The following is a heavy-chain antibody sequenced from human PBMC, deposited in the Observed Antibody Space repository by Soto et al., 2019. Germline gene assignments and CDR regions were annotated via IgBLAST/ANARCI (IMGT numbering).Heavy chain of an antibody. CDR1: GYTFTSYD. J-gene: IGHJ4*02. CDR3: ARPQYCSGGSCYGLYDY. CDR2: MNPNSGNT. D-gene: IGHD2-15*01. V-gene: IGHV1-8*01. Sequence: QVQLVQSGAEVKKPGASVKVSCKASGYTFTSYDINWVRQATGQGLEWMGWMNPNSGNTGYAQKFQGRVTMTRNTSISTAYMELSSLRSEDTAVYYGARPQYCSGGSCYGLYDYWGQGTLVTVSS.